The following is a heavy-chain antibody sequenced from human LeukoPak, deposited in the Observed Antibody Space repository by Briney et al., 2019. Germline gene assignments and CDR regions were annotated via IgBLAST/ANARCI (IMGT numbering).Heavy chain of an antibody. J-gene: IGHJ5*02. CDR3: TTPNEGNWFDP. CDR2: IRDKGYGHAT. CDR1: GFTFSDSA. D-gene: IGHD2-8*01. V-gene: IGHV3-73*01. Sequence: GGSLKLSCAASGFTFSDSAIHWVRQASGKGLEWVGRIRDKGYGHATAYAASVKGRFTLSRDDSRNTAYLQMDSLKTEDTALYYCTTPNEGNWFDPWGQGTLVTVSS.